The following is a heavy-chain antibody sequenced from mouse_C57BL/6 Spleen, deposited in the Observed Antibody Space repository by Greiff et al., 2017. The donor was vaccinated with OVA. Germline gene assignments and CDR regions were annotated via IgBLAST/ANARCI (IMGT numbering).Heavy chain of an antibody. CDR3: ARSITTVVASFDY. J-gene: IGHJ2*01. D-gene: IGHD1-1*01. V-gene: IGHV1-20*01. CDR1: GYSFTGYF. Sequence: VQLQQSGPELVKPGDSVKISCKASGYSFTGYFMNWVMQSHGQSLEWIGRINPYNGDTFYNQKFKGKATLTVDKSSSTAHMELRSLTSEDSAVYYGARSITTVVASFDYWGQGTTLTVSS. CDR2: INPYNGDT.